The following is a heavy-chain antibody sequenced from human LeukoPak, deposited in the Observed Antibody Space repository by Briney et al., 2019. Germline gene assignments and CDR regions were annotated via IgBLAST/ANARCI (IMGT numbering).Heavy chain of an antibody. CDR3: AKDRGSYYYYMDV. CDR2: ISWNSGSI. J-gene: IGHJ6*03. Sequence: GGSLRLSCAASGFTFDDYAMHWVRQAPGKGLEWVLGISWNSGSIGYADSVKGRFTISRDNAKNSLYLQMNSLRAEDTALYYCAKDRGSYYYYMDVWGKGTTVTVSS. CDR1: GFTFDDYA. V-gene: IGHV3-9*01. D-gene: IGHD3-10*01.